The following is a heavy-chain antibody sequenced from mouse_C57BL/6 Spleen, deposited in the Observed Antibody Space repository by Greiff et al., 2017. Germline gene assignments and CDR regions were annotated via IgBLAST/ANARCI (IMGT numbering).Heavy chain of an antibody. CDR2: IYPGDGDT. Sequence: VQLQQSGAELVKPGASVKISCKASGYAFSSYWMNWVKQRPGKGLEWIGQIYPGDGDTNYNGKFKGKATLTADKSSSTAYMQLSSLTSEDSAVYFCAGKDDYDGTEYYFDYWGQGTPLTVSS. CDR1: GYAFSSYW. D-gene: IGHD2-4*01. CDR3: AGKDDYDGTEYYFDY. V-gene: IGHV1-80*01. J-gene: IGHJ2*01.